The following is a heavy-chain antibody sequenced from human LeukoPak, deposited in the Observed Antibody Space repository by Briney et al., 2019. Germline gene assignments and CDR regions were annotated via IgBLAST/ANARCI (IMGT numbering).Heavy chain of an antibody. Sequence: SETLSLTCTVSGGSISSYYWSWIRQPPGKGLEWIGYIYYSGSTNYNPSLKSRVTISVDTSKNQFSLKLSSVTAADTAVYYCARRAKYYYGSGSQNWFDPWGQGTLVTVSS. CDR1: GGSISSYY. CDR3: ARRAKYYYGSGSQNWFDP. V-gene: IGHV4-59*01. D-gene: IGHD3-10*01. J-gene: IGHJ5*02. CDR2: IYYSGST.